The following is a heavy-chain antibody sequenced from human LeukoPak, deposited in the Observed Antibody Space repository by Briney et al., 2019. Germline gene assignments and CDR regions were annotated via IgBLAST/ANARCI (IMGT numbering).Heavy chain of an antibody. CDR3: ARGQTHCSGGSCYSYYYGMDV. J-gene: IGHJ6*02. D-gene: IGHD2-15*01. Sequence: ASVKVSCKASGGTFISYAISWVRQAPGQGLEWMGGIIPILGTANYAQKFQGRVTITADESTSTAYMELSSLRSEDTAVYYCARGQTHCSGGSCYSYYYGMDVWGQGTTVTVSS. CDR2: IIPILGTA. CDR1: GGTFISYA. V-gene: IGHV1-69*13.